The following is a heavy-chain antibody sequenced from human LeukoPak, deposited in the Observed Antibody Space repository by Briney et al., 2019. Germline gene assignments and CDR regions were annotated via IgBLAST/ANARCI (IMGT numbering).Heavy chain of an antibody. CDR2: INHSGST. J-gene: IGHJ4*02. V-gene: IGHV4-34*01. CDR3: ARGDIVVVPAAIHTRPFDY. Sequence: SETLSLTCAVYGASFSGYYWSWIRQPPGKGLEWIGEINHSGSTNYNPSLKSRVTISVDTSKNQFSLKLSSVTAADTAVYYCARGDIVVVPAAIHTRPFDYWGQGTLVTVSS. D-gene: IGHD2-2*02. CDR1: GASFSGYY.